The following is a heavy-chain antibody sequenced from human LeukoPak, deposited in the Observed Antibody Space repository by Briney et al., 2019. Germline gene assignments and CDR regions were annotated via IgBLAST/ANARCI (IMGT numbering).Heavy chain of an antibody. Sequence: GGSLRLSCAASGFTFSTYNMNWVRQAPGKGLEWVSSISSSSNYIYYADSVKGRFTISRDNAKNTLYLQMNSLRVEDTAMYYCARDGILVAGTVDWFDPWGQGTLVTVSS. V-gene: IGHV3-21*01. CDR1: GFTFSTYN. CDR3: ARDGILVAGTVDWFDP. D-gene: IGHD6-19*01. CDR2: ISSSSNYI. J-gene: IGHJ5*02.